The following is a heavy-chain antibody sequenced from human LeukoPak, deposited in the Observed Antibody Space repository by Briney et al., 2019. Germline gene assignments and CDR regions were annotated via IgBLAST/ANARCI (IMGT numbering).Heavy chain of an antibody. CDR3: ARPYYYDSSGYYDIYFDY. CDR1: GFTFSSYG. V-gene: IGHV3-23*01. D-gene: IGHD3-22*01. J-gene: IGHJ4*02. Sequence: PGGSLRLSCAASGFTFSSYGMSWVRQAPGKGLEWVSAISGSGGSTYYADSVKGRFTISRDNAKNSLYLQMNSLRAEDTAVYYCARPYYYDSSGYYDIYFDYWGQGTLVTVSS. CDR2: ISGSGGST.